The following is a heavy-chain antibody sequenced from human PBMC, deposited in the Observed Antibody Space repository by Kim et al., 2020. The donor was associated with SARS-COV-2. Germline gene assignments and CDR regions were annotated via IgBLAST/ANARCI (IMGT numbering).Heavy chain of an antibody. CDR3: ARAFSSGPGRYQNQYYSYYSMDG. V-gene: IGHV4-34*01. J-gene: IGHJ6*02. D-gene: IGHD3-10*01. Sequence: SETLSLTCAVYGGSFSGYYWTWIRQPPGKGPEWVGEINNSGSNNNNPSLKSRVTISGDSSRNQPYLQLSSVTAADTAVYYCARAFSSGPGRYQNQYYSYYSMDGWGQGSTVTVSS. CDR1: GGSFSGYY. CDR2: INNSGSN.